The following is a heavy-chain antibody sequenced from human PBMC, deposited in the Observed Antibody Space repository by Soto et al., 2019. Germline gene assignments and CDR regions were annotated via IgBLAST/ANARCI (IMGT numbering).Heavy chain of an antibody. D-gene: IGHD5-18*01. J-gene: IGHJ3*02. CDR3: ARGDTPMITGMDSFDI. V-gene: IGHV3-7*01. CDR2: IKQGGTEK. CDR1: GFTFSRYW. Sequence: AGALRFPCAASGFTFSRYWMNWVRQAPGKGLEWVANIKQGGTEKNYVDSVKGRFTISRDNARNSLYLQMDSLRAEDTAVYFCARGDTPMITGMDSFDIWGQGTMVTVSS.